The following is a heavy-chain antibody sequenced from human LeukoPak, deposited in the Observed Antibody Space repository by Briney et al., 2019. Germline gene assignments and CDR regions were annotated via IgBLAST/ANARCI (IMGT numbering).Heavy chain of an antibody. J-gene: IGHJ4*02. CDR3: ARGPVVTAIGA. CDR1: GGSISSYY. D-gene: IGHD2-21*02. Sequence: SETLSLTCTVSGGSISSYYWSWIRQPPGKGLEWIGYIYYSGSTNYNPSLKSRVTISVDTSKNQFSLKLSSVTAADTAVYYCARGPVVTAIGAWGQGTLVTVSS. V-gene: IGHV4-59*01. CDR2: IYYSGST.